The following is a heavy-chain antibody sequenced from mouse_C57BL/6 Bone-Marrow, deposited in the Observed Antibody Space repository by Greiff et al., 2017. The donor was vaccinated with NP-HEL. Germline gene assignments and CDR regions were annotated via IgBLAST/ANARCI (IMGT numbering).Heavy chain of an antibody. Sequence: VKLVESGAELARPGASVKLSCKASGYTFTSYGISWVKQRTGQGLEWIGEIYPRSGNTYYNEKFKGKATLTADKSSSTAYMELRSLTSEASAVYFCARRIKLTAYYFDYWGQGTTLTVSS. CDR1: GYTFTSYG. V-gene: IGHV1-81*01. J-gene: IGHJ2*01. CDR2: IYPRSGNT. D-gene: IGHD2-13*01. CDR3: ARRIKLTAYYFDY.